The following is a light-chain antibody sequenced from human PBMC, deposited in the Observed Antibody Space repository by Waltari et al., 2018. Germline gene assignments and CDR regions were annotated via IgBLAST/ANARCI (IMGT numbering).Light chain of an antibody. Sequence: NFMLTQPHSVSESPGTTVTISCTRTSGSLASNYEQWFQQRPGSAHTTVIYEDYQRPSGVPDRFSGSIDSSSNSASLTISGLKTEDEADYYCQSYDGINWMFGGGTKLTVL. CDR2: EDY. V-gene: IGLV6-57*03. J-gene: IGLJ3*02. CDR1: SGSLASNY. CDR3: QSYDGINWM.